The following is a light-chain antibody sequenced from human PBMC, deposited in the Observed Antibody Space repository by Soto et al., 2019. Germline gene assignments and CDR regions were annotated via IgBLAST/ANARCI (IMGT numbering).Light chain of an antibody. Sequence: IQLTQSPSALSASVGDRVTITCRASQSISSWLAWYQQKPGKAPKLLIYDASSLESGVPSRFSGSGSGTEFTLTISSLQPDDFATYYSQQYNSYSTFGQGTKVDIK. V-gene: IGKV1-5*01. J-gene: IGKJ1*01. CDR3: QQYNSYST. CDR1: QSISSW. CDR2: DAS.